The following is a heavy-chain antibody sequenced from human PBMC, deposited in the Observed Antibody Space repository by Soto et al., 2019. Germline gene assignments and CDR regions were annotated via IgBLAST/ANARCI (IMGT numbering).Heavy chain of an antibody. CDR3: ARDLKEYCSDGKCNWFDP. CDR1: GGSISSYY. D-gene: IGHD2-15*01. CDR2: IYYSGST. V-gene: IGHV4-59*01. J-gene: IGHJ5*02. Sequence: SETLSLTCTVSGGSISSYYWSWIRQPPGKGLEWIGYIYYSGSTNYNPSLKSRVTISVDTSKNQFSLQLRSATAADTAVYYCARDLKEYCSDGKCNWFDPWGQGTLVTVSS.